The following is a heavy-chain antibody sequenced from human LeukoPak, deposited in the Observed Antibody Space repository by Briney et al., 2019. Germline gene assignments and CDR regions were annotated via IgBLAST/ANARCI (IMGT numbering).Heavy chain of an antibody. CDR2: ISGYNGDT. J-gene: IGHJ4*02. CDR1: GYTFTSYG. CDR3: ARPVVAGNFDY. D-gene: IGHD6-19*01. Sequence: ASVKVSCMASGYTFTSYGISWVRPAPGQGLEWMGWISGYNGDTRYAQILQGRVTMTTDTSTTTAYMELRSLRSDDTAVYYCARPVVAGNFDYWGQGTLVTVSS. V-gene: IGHV1-18*01.